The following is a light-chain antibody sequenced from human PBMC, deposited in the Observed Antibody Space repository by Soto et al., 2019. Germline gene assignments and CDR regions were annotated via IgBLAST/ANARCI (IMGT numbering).Light chain of an antibody. Sequence: QSALTQPPSASGSPGQSVTISCTGTSSDIGGYTYVSWYQQLPGKAPQFIIYEVSKRPSGVPDRFSGSKSGNTASLTVSGLQAEDEADYYCTSYAGSNNLIFGGGTKLTVL. CDR1: SSDIGGYTY. CDR3: TSYAGSNNLI. V-gene: IGLV2-8*01. CDR2: EVS. J-gene: IGLJ2*01.